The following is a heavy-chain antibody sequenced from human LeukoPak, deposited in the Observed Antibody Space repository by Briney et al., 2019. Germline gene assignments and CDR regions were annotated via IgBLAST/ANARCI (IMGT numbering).Heavy chain of an antibody. CDR2: ISSSGSTI. D-gene: IGHD3-10*01. J-gene: IGHJ3*02. V-gene: IGHV3-11*04. CDR1: GFTFSDYY. CDR3: ARDRITMVRGGAFDI. Sequence: GGSLRLSCAASGFTFSDYYMSWIRQAPGKGLEWVSYISSSGSTIYYVDSVKGRFTISRDNAKNSLFLQMNSLRAEDTAVYYCARDRITMVRGGAFDIWGQGTVVTVSS.